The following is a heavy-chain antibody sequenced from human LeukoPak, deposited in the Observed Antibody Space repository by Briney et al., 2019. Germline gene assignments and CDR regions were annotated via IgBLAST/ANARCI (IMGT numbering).Heavy chain of an antibody. V-gene: IGHV1-18*01. CDR3: ARSEMTTVVPFDY. J-gene: IGHJ4*02. CDR1: GYTFTSYG. CDR2: ISAYNGNT. D-gene: IGHD4-23*01. Sequence: GASVKVSCKASGYTFTSYGISGVRQAPGQGLEGMGWISAYNGNTNYAQKLQGRVTMTTDTSTSTAYMELSSLRSEDTAVYYCARSEMTTVVPFDYWGQGTLVTVSS.